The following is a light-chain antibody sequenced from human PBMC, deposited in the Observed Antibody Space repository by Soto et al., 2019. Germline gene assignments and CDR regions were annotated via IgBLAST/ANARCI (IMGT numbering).Light chain of an antibody. J-gene: IGKJ5*01. CDR1: QSISSW. CDR2: DAS. CDR3: QQYEDLPRT. Sequence: DIQMTQSPSTLSASVGDRVTITCRASQSISSWLAWYQQKPGKAPNLLIYDASNLESGVPSRFSGSGSGTDFTLTISSLQPEDFATYYCQQYEDLPRTFGQGTRLEI. V-gene: IGKV1-5*01.